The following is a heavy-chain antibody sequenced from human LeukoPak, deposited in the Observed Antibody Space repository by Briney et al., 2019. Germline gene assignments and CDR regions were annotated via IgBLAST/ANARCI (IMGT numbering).Heavy chain of an antibody. CDR3: ARLAGSEATAIRAYAFDI. J-gene: IGHJ3*02. CDR1: GYGFPSYW. D-gene: IGHD2-21*02. CDR2: IYPGDSDA. Sequence: GESLKISCKGSGYSGSGYGFPSYWIGWVRQMPGKGLEWMGIIYPGDSDARYSPSLQGQVTISADKSISTAYLQWSSLKASDTAMFYCARLAGSEATAIRAYAFDIWGQGTMVTVSS. V-gene: IGHV5-51*01.